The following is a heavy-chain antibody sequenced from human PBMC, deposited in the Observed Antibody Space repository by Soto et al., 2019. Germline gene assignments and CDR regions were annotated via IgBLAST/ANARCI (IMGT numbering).Heavy chain of an antibody. Sequence: SETLSLTCIVSGGSISSGGYYWSWVRQHPGKGLEWIGYIYYTGSTYYNPSLKSRVTISADTSKNQFSLNLSSVTAADTAVYYFASFPDTLTGYPTYYGMDVWGQGTTVTVSS. D-gene: IGHD3-9*01. CDR3: ASFPDTLTGYPTYYGMDV. CDR2: IYYTGST. CDR1: GGSISSGGYY. J-gene: IGHJ6*02. V-gene: IGHV4-31*03.